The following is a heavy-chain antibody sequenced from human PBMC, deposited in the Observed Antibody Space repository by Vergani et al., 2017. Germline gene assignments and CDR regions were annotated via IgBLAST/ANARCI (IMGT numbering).Heavy chain of an antibody. Sequence: QVQLVESAGGVVQPGGSLRLSCAASGCTFSNFGMHWIRQAPVKGLEWLAYIGKDGINTRYRDAVKGRFTVSRENSKEILYLQIHSLRSEDTALYYCAKYLRDSTDELPDSWGPGTLVIVSS. V-gene: IGHV3-30*02. CDR1: GCTFSNFG. CDR3: AKYLRDSTDELPDS. CDR2: IGKDGINT. D-gene: IGHD2-21*02. J-gene: IGHJ4*02.